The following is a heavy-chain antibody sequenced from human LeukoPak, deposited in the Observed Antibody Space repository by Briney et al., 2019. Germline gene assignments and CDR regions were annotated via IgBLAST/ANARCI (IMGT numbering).Heavy chain of an antibody. J-gene: IGHJ4*02. V-gene: IGHV3-43D*03. CDR3: ARAQLGYCSSTSCYIAY. D-gene: IGHD2-2*02. Sequence: GGSLRLSCAASGFTFDDYAMHWVRQAPGKGLEWVSLISWDGGSTYYADSVKGRFTISRDNSKNSLYLQMNSLRAEDTAVYYCARAQLGYCSSTSCYIAYWGQGTLVTVSS. CDR2: ISWDGGST. CDR1: GFTFDDYA.